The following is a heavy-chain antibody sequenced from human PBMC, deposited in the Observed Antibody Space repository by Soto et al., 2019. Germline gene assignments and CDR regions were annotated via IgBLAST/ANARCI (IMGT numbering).Heavy chain of an antibody. CDR2: ISGPGDST. D-gene: IGHD5-18*01. J-gene: IGHJ4*02. V-gene: IGHV3-23*01. CDR1: GFSFSNYADYA. CDR3: AKAQSAYSYGFYDY. Sequence: DVQLLESGGGLVQPGGSLRLSCAASGFSFSNYADYAMSWFRQAPGKGLAWVSVISGPGDSTYYADSVKGHFTISRDNSNNTLYLQMNSLRAEDTAVYDCAKAQSAYSYGFYDYWGQGTLVTVSS.